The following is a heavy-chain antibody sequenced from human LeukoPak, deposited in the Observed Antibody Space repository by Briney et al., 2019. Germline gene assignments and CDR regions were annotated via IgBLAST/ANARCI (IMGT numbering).Heavy chain of an antibody. J-gene: IGHJ6*02. D-gene: IGHD5-12*01. Sequence: ASVKVSCKASGYTFTSYGISWVRQAPGQGLEWMGWISAYNGNTNYAQKFQGRVTMTRNTSISTAYMELSSLRSEDTAVYYCARAPDIVATIGGRFYGMDVWGQGTTVTVSS. CDR1: GYTFTSYG. CDR3: ARAPDIVATIGGRFYGMDV. V-gene: IGHV1-18*01. CDR2: ISAYNGNT.